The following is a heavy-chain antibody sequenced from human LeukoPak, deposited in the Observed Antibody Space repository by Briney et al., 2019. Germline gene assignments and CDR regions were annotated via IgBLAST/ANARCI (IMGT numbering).Heavy chain of an antibody. Sequence: ASVKVSCKASGYSCTSYDIIWVLQATGQRLEWMGWMNTNSGNTGYAQKFQGRVTMTRNTSISTAYMEISSLRSEDTAVYYCARDYYDSSGYYPPHDYYYYYYMDVWGKGTTVTVSS. V-gene: IGHV1-8*01. D-gene: IGHD3-22*01. J-gene: IGHJ6*03. CDR2: MNTNSGNT. CDR1: GYSCTSYD. CDR3: ARDYYDSSGYYPPHDYYYYYYMDV.